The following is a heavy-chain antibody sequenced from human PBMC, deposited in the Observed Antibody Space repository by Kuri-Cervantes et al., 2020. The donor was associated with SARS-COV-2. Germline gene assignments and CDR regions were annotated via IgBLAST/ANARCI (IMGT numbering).Heavy chain of an antibody. CDR3: AREPGGHYYDSSGYYSYYYYGMDV. Sequence: GGSLRLSCAASGFTFSSYWMHWVRQAPGKGLEWVSRINSDGSSTSYADSVKGRFTISRDNAKNTLYLQMNSLRAEDTAVYYCAREPGGHYYDSSGYYSYYYYGMDVWGQGTTVTVS. D-gene: IGHD3-22*01. CDR1: GFTFSSYW. V-gene: IGHV3-74*01. J-gene: IGHJ6*02. CDR2: INSDGSST.